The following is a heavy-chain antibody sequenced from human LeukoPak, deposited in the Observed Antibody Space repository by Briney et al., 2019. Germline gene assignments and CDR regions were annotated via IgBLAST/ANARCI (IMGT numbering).Heavy chain of an antibody. CDR1: GGSISSYY. J-gene: IGHJ3*02. CDR2: IYYSGST. CDR3: ASSHIVVVPAASAFDI. D-gene: IGHD2-2*01. V-gene: IGHV4-59*01. Sequence: SETLSLTCTVSGGSISSYYWSWIRQPPGKGLEWIGYIYYSGSTNYNPSLKSRVTISVDTSKNQFSLKLSSVTAADTAVYYCASSHIVVVPAASAFDIWGQGTMVTVPS.